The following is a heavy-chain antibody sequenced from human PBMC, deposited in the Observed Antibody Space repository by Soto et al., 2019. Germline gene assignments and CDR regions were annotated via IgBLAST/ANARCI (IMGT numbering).Heavy chain of an antibody. CDR2: IYWDDDK. D-gene: IGHD4-17*01. V-gene: IGHV2-5*02. Sequence: QITLRESGPTLVNPTQSLTLTCTFSGFSLSTSGVAVGWIRQPPGKALEWLALIYWDDDKRYSPSLKNRLTITKEPAKHQVVLTMTNMDPVDTATYFCAHGRNDYGDYIHAYYYYMDVWGRGTTVTVSS. CDR1: GFSLSTSGVA. J-gene: IGHJ6*03. CDR3: AHGRNDYGDYIHAYYYYMDV.